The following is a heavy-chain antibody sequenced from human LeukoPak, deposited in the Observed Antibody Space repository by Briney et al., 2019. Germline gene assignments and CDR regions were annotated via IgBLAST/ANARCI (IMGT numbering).Heavy chain of an antibody. J-gene: IGHJ3*02. V-gene: IGHV3-30-3*01. CDR1: GFTFSSYA. CDR3: ARDHPIAAAGTTDAFDI. D-gene: IGHD6-13*01. CDR2: ISYDGSNK. Sequence: GGSLRLSCAASGFTFSSYAMHWVRQAPGKGLEWVAVISYDGSNKYYADSVKGRFTISRDNSKNTLYLQMNSLRAEDTAVYYCARDHPIAAAGTTDAFDIWGQGTMVTVSS.